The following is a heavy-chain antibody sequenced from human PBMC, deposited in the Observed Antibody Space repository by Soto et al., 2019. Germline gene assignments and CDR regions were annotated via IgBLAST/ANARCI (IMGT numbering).Heavy chain of an antibody. CDR1: GFTFSSYS. CDR2: ISSSSSTI. Sequence: PGGSLRLSCAASGFTFSSYSMNWVRQAPGKGLEWVSYISSSSSTIYYADSVKGRFTISRDNAKNSLYLQMNSLRAEDTAMYYCARDDFWSGYYTGDYMDVWGKGTTVTVSS. CDR3: ARDDFWSGYYTGDYMDV. V-gene: IGHV3-48*01. D-gene: IGHD3-3*01. J-gene: IGHJ6*03.